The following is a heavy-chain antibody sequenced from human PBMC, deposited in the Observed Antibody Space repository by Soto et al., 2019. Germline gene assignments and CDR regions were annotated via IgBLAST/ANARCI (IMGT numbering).Heavy chain of an antibody. V-gene: IGHV4-31*03. CDR1: GGSISSGGYY. CDR3: ARRNYSSSWHYYYYGMDV. D-gene: IGHD6-13*01. CDR2: IYYSGST. J-gene: IGHJ6*02. Sequence: SETLSLTCTVSGGSISSGGYYWSWIRQHPGKGLEWIGYIYYSGSTYYNPSLKSRVTISVDTSKNQFSLKLSSVTAADTAVYYCARRNYSSSWHYYYYGMDVWSQGTTVTVSS.